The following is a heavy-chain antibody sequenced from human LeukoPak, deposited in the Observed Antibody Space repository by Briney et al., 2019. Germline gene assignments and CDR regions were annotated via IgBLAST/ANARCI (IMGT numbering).Heavy chain of an antibody. CDR3: ARELVGSYDSSGYFDY. J-gene: IGHJ4*02. CDR1: GFTFSSYA. Sequence: GGSLRLSCAASGFTFSSYAMHWVRQAPGKGLEWVAVISYDGSNKYYADSVKGRFTISRDNSKNTPYLQMNSLRAEDTAVYYCARELVGSYDSSGYFDYWGQGTLVTVSS. V-gene: IGHV3-30-3*01. D-gene: IGHD3-22*01. CDR2: ISYDGSNK.